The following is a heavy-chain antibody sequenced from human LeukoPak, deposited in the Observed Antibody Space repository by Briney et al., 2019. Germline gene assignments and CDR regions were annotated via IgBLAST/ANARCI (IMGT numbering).Heavy chain of an antibody. CDR3: ATDGAGDYLNH. CDR2: FNPEDGET. D-gene: IGHD4-17*01. V-gene: IGHV1-24*01. J-gene: IGHJ4*02. CDR1: GYIFTELS. Sequence: ASVKVSCKVSGYIFTELSMHWVRQAPGQGLEWMGGFNPEDGETFYAQKFQGRVNMTEDTSTDTAYMKLSSLSYDDTAVYYCATDGAGDYLNHWGQGTLVTVSS.